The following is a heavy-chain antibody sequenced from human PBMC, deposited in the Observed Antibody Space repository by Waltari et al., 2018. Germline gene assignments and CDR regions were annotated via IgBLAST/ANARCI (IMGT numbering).Heavy chain of an antibody. Sequence: EVQLVESGGGLVQPGGSLRLSCAASGFTFSSYAMSWVRQAPGKGLEWVSAISGSGGSTYYEESVKGRFTISRDNSKNTLYLQMNSLRAEDTAVYYCAKQQEGSYYYYMDVWGKGTTVTVSS. J-gene: IGHJ6*03. CDR3: AKQQEGSYYYYMDV. CDR2: ISGSGGST. D-gene: IGHD1-26*01. V-gene: IGHV3-23*04. CDR1: GFTFSSYA.